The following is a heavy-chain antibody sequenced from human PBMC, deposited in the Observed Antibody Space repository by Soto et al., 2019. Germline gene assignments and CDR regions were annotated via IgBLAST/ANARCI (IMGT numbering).Heavy chain of an antibody. J-gene: IGHJ4*02. CDR3: ARQDYNYAYFDF. CDR2: LYYSGST. CDR1: GGSISSSIYY. D-gene: IGHD5-18*01. V-gene: IGHV4-39*01. Sequence: SETLSLTCTVSGGSISSSIYYWGWIRQPPGKGLEWIGSLYYSGSTYYNPSLKSRVTISVDASKNQFSLKLSSLTASDTAMYYCARQDYNYAYFDFWGQGTLVTVSS.